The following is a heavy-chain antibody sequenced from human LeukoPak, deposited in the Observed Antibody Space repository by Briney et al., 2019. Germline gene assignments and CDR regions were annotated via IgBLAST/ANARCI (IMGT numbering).Heavy chain of an antibody. CDR1: GFTFSDYY. D-gene: IGHD6-6*01. CDR3: ARDREDSSSSGSYDY. V-gene: IGHV3-33*08. Sequence: GGSLRLSCAASGFTFSDYYMSWIRQAPGKGLEWVAVIWYDGSNKYYADSVKGRFTISRDNSKNTLYLQMNSLRAEDTAVYYCARDREDSSSSGSYDYWGQGTLVTVSS. CDR2: IWYDGSNK. J-gene: IGHJ4*02.